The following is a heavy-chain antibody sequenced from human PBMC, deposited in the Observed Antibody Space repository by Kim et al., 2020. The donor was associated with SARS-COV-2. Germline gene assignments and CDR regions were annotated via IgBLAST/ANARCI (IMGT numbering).Heavy chain of an antibody. V-gene: IGHV4-34*01. Sequence: SETLSLTCAVYGGSFSGYYWSWIRQPPGKGLEWIGEINHSGSTNYNPSLKSRVTISVDTSKNQFSLKLSSVTAADTAVYYCARGSPSNLRNVLRFLEWQTPGPVAGAKRYYYYGMDVWGQGTTVTVSS. CDR3: ARGSPSNLRNVLRFLEWQTPGPVAGAKRYYYYGMDV. CDR2: INHSGST. D-gene: IGHD3-3*01. CDR1: GGSFSGYY. J-gene: IGHJ6*02.